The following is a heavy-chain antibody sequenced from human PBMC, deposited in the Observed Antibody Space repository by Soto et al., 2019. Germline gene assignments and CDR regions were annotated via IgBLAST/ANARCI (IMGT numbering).Heavy chain of an antibody. CDR3: AKITNSGSYYEDY. V-gene: IGHV3-30*18. J-gene: IGHJ4*02. D-gene: IGHD1-26*01. CDR1: GFTFSSYG. Sequence: QVQLVESGGGVVQPGRSLRLSCAASGFTFSSYGMHWVRQAPGKGLEWVAVISYDGSNKYYADSVKGRFTISRDNSKNTLYLQMNSLRAEDTAVYYCAKITNSGSYYEDYWGQGTLVTVSS. CDR2: ISYDGSNK.